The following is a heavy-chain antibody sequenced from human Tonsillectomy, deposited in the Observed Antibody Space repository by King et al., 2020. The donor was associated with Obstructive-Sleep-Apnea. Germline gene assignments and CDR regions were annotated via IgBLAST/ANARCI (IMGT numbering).Heavy chain of an antibody. D-gene: IGHD6-6*01. Sequence: VQLVESGGGVVQPGRSLRLSCAASGYTFSSHGMHWVRQAPGKGLEWVAVIWFDGSKKYYADSVKGRFTISRDDSKNTLYLQMNSLRAEDTAMYYCARDPSSSFDYWGQGTLVIVSS. CDR3: ARDPSSSFDY. CDR2: IWFDGSKK. CDR1: GYTFSSHG. J-gene: IGHJ4*02. V-gene: IGHV3-33*01.